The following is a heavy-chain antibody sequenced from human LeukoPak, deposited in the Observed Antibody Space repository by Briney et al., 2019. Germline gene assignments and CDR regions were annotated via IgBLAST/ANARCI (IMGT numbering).Heavy chain of an antibody. Sequence: SETLSLTCTVSGGSLNIYSYYWVWIRPPPGKGLVWIGCICYSGRSYYNPSLKLRVTIFVDTSKNQFFLMLNSVTAAATAFYYCARSQAPAMVSDYWGQGTLVTVSS. CDR1: GGSLNIYSYY. CDR2: ICYSGRS. V-gene: IGHV4-39*01. D-gene: IGHD2-2*01. CDR3: ARSQAPAMVSDY. J-gene: IGHJ4*02.